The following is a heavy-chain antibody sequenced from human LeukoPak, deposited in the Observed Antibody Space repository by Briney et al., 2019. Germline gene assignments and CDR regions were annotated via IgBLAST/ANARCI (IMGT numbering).Heavy chain of an antibody. Sequence: GASVEVSCKATGCTFTSYDINWVRQATGQWLEWMGWMNPNRGNTGYAQKFQGRVTMTRNTSISTAYMELSSLRSEDTAVYYCARRRGYYDSNGHLAYWGQGTLVNVCS. CDR1: GCTFTSYD. J-gene: IGHJ4*02. V-gene: IGHV1-8*01. D-gene: IGHD3-22*01. CDR2: MNPNRGNT. CDR3: ARRRGYYDSNGHLAY.